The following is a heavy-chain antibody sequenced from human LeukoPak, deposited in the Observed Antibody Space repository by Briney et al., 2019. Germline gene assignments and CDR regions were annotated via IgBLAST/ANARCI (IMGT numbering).Heavy chain of an antibody. Sequence: PGGSLRLSCAPSGFTFDDYGMSWLRQAPGRGLEWVSGINWNGGSTGYADSVKGRFTISRDNAKNSLYLQMNSLRAEDTALYYCARDGGAYYDSSGYTDYWGQGTLVTVSS. CDR3: ARDGGAYYDSSGYTDY. J-gene: IGHJ4*02. V-gene: IGHV3-20*04. D-gene: IGHD3-22*01. CDR1: GFTFDDYG. CDR2: INWNGGST.